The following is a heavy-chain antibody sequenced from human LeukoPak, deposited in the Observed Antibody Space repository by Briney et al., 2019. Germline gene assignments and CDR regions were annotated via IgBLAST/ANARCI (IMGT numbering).Heavy chain of an antibody. Sequence: EASVKVSCKVSGYTLTELSMHWVRQAPGKGLEWMGGFDPEDGETIYAQKFQGRVTMTEDTSTDTAYMELSSLRSEDTAVYYCATSLYYYDSSGYYYWGQGTLVTVSS. CDR1: GYTLTELS. CDR3: ATSLYYYDSSGYYY. V-gene: IGHV1-24*01. CDR2: FDPEDGET. J-gene: IGHJ4*02. D-gene: IGHD3-22*01.